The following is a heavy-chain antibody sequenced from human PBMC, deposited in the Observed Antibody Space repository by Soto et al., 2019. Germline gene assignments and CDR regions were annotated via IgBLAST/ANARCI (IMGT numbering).Heavy chain of an antibody. V-gene: IGHV3-30*18. CDR2: ISYDGSNK. CDR1: GFTFSSHG. J-gene: IGHJ6*02. CDR3: AKDLGARYYYYYGMDV. Sequence: QVQLVESGGGVVQPGRSLRLSCAASGFTFSSHGMHWVRQAQGKGLEWVAVISYDGSNKYYADSVKGRFTISRDNSKNTRYPQMNSLRAEDTGVYYCAKDLGARYYYYYGMDVWGQGTTVTDSS.